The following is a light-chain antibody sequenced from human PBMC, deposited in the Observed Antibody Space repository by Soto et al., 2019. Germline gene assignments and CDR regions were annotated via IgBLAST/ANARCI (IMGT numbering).Light chain of an antibody. J-gene: IGLJ3*02. CDR2: EVS. V-gene: IGLV2-8*01. CDR1: GSDVGGYNY. CDR3: SSYAGSNNLGV. Sequence: QSALTQPPSASGSPGQSVTISCTGTGSDVGGYNYVSWYQQHPGKAPKLMIYEVSKRPSGVPDRFSGSKSGNTASLTVSRLQAEDEADYYCSSYAGSNNLGVFGGGTKVTVL.